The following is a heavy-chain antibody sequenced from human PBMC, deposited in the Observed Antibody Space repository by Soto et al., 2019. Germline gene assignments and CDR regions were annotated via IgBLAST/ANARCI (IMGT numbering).Heavy chain of an antibody. D-gene: IGHD1-7*01. CDR3: AREGTTVNYYYYYMDV. Sequence: ASVKVSCKASGGTFSSYTISWVRQAPGQGLEWMGRIIPILGIANYAQKFQGRVTITADKSTSTAYMELSSPRSEDTAVYYCAREGTTVNYYYYYMDVWGKGTTVTVSS. V-gene: IGHV1-69*04. CDR2: IIPILGIA. J-gene: IGHJ6*03. CDR1: GGTFSSYT.